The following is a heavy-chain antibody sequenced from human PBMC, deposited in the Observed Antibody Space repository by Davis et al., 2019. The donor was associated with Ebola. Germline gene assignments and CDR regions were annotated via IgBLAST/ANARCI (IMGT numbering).Heavy chain of an antibody. CDR1: GFTFSDYY. Sequence: GESLKISCAASGFTFSDYYMSWIRQAPGKGLEWVSYISSSGSTIYYADSVKGRFTISRDNAKNSLYLQMNSLRAEDTAVYYCARGPRERDGYNRGIDYWGQGTLVTVSS. CDR3: ARGPRERDGYNRGIDY. CDR2: ISSSGSTI. V-gene: IGHV3-11*01. J-gene: IGHJ4*02. D-gene: IGHD5-24*01.